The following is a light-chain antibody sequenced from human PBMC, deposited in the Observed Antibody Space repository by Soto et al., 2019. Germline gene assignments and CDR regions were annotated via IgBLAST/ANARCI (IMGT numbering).Light chain of an antibody. CDR3: AAWDASLGGFYD. J-gene: IGLJ1*01. CDR1: RSSVGSNT. Sequence: QSVLTQPPSASGTPGQRVTISCSGSRSSVGSNTVNWYQHLPGTAPKLLIYSNNHRPSGVPDRFSASKAGASASLAISGLQSEDEGDYYCAAWDASLGGFYDFGSGTKVTVL. CDR2: SNN. V-gene: IGLV1-44*01.